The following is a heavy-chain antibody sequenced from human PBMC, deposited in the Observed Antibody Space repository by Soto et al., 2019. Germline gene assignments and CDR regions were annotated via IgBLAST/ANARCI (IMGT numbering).Heavy chain of an antibody. D-gene: IGHD3-22*01. Sequence: ASVKVSCKASGYTFTSYGISWVRQAPGQGLEWMGWISAYNGNTNYAQKLQGRVTMTTDTSTSTAYMELRRLRSDDSAVYFCAIVGHYYDSSCTTGIAFDIWGQGTMVTVSS. J-gene: IGHJ3*02. V-gene: IGHV1-18*01. CDR3: AIVGHYYDSSCTTGIAFDI. CDR2: ISAYNGNT. CDR1: GYTFTSYG.